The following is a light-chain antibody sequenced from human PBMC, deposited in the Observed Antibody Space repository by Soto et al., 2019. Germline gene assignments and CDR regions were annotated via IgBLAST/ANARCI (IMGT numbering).Light chain of an antibody. CDR2: GAS. Sequence: LPLAPGERATLSCRASQSLSSSYLAWYQQKPGQAPRLLIYGASSRATGIPDRFSGRGSGTDFTLTISRLEPEDFAVYYCQQYGSSPRTFGQGTKVAIK. CDR3: QQYGSSPRT. J-gene: IGKJ1*01. CDR1: QSLSSSY. V-gene: IGKV3-20*01.